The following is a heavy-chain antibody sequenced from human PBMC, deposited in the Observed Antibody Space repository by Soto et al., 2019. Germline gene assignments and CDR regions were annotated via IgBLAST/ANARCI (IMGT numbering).Heavy chain of an antibody. Sequence: PVGSLRLSCAASGFTFSNYEMNWVRQAPGKGLEWVSYISNSGDTIYYADSVKGRFTISRDNAKTSLSLQMHSLRVGDTAVYYCARGSGWYSASDQYFEYWGQGSLVTVSS. CDR3: ARGSGWYSASDQYFEY. J-gene: IGHJ4*02. CDR2: ISNSGDTI. D-gene: IGHD6-19*01. V-gene: IGHV3-48*03. CDR1: GFTFSNYE.